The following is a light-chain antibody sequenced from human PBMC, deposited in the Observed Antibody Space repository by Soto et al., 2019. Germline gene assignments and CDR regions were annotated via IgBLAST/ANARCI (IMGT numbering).Light chain of an antibody. CDR2: DNN. J-gene: IGLJ2*01. CDR3: GTWDSSLSVGV. V-gene: IGLV1-51*01. Sequence: QSVLTQTPSVSAAPGQTVTISCSGSSSNIGSSFVSWYQQLPGAAPKLLIYDNNKRFSGITDRFSGSKSGTSATLAITGPQAGDEGDYYCGTWDSSLSVGVFGGGTKLTVL. CDR1: SSNIGSSF.